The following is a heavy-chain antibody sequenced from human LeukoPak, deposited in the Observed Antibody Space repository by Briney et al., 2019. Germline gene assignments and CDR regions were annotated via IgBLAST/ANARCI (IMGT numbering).Heavy chain of an antibody. CDR3: ARDGGSGSYYFDY. V-gene: IGHV3-21*01. D-gene: IGHD3-10*01. CDR2: ISSSSSYI. Sequence: GGSLRLSCATSGFTFSSYSMNWVRRAPGKGLEWVSSISSSSSYIYYADSVKGRFTISRDNAKNSLYLQMNSLRAEDTAVYYCARDGGSGSYYFDYWGQGTLVTVSS. CDR1: GFTFSSYS. J-gene: IGHJ4*02.